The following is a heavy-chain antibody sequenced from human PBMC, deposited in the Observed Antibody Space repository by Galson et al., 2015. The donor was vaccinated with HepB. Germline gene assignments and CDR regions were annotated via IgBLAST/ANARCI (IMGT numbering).Heavy chain of an antibody. V-gene: IGHV1-2*04. CDR2: INPNSGGT. CDR3: ARGPHIAAAIFDL. D-gene: IGHD6-13*01. CDR1: GDTFTSYD. Sequence: SVKVSCKASGDTFTSYDMSWARQAPGQGLEWMGWINPNSGGTNYAQKFQGCVTMTRDTSISTAYMELSRLRSDDTAVYYCARGPHIAAAIFDLWGQGTLVTVSS. J-gene: IGHJ5*02.